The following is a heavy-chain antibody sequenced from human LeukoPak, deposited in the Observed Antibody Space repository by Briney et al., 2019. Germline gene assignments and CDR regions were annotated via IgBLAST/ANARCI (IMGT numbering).Heavy chain of an antibody. V-gene: IGHV4-59*11. CDR1: GGSISSHY. Sequence: SETLSLTCTVSGGSISSHYWSWSRQPPGKGLVWIGYIYYSGSTNYNHSLKMRVTISIDTSKNQFSLKMNSATAADTAVYYCARGSSRWPYYFDYWGQGTLVTVSS. CDR3: ARGSSRWPYYFDY. CDR2: IYYSGST. D-gene: IGHD6-13*01. J-gene: IGHJ4*02.